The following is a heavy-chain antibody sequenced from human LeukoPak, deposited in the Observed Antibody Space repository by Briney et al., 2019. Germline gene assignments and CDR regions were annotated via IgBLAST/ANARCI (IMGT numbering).Heavy chain of an antibody. J-gene: IGHJ6*02. CDR3: ARDNPYDFWSGYPTGYMDV. D-gene: IGHD3-3*01. Sequence: GGSLRLSCAASGFTFSSYGMHWVRQAPGKGLEWVAVIWYDGSNKYYADFVKGRFTISRDNSKNTLYLQMNSLRAEDTAVYYCARDNPYDFWSGYPTGYMDVWGQGTTVTVSS. V-gene: IGHV3-33*01. CDR1: GFTFSSYG. CDR2: IWYDGSNK.